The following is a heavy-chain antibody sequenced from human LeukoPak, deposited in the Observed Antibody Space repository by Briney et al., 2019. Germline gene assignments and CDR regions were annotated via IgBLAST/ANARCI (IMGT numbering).Heavy chain of an antibody. D-gene: IGHD5-24*01. CDR3: TRDRGWQQFDY. V-gene: IGHV3-23*01. Sequence: GGTLRLSCAASGITFSSYGMSWVRQAPGKGLEWVSSISSTGGTTYYADSVKGRFTISRDNSKNTLYLQMSSLRDDDTAVYYCTRDRGWQQFDYWGQGTLVTVSS. CDR1: GITFSSYG. CDR2: ISSTGGTT. J-gene: IGHJ4*02.